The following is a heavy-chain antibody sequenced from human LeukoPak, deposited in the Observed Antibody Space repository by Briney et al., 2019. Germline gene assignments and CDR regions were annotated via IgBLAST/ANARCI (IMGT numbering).Heavy chain of an antibody. V-gene: IGHV3-66*02. J-gene: IGHJ5*02. CDR2: IYSDGAT. CDR1: GITLSNYA. Sequence: PGGSLRLSCAVSGITLSNYAMSWVRQAPGKGPEWVSLIYSDGATRYADSVQGRFTISRDNSKNTLYLQMNNLRVEDTAVYYCVRDRAEGRAWVEFDPWGQGILVTVSS. CDR3: VRDRAEGRAWVEFDP.